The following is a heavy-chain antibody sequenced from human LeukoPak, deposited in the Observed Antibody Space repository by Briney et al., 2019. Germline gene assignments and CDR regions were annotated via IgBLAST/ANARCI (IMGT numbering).Heavy chain of an antibody. J-gene: IGHJ4*02. CDR1: GFTFSSHA. V-gene: IGHV3-23*01. D-gene: IGHD2-2*01. CDR3: AKGYCGSTNCYGDY. CDR2: ITGSGVNT. Sequence: PGGSLRLSCAASGFTFSSHAMSWVRQAPGKGLEWVSAITGSGVNTYYADSVKGRFTISRDNSKNTLYLQMNSPRAEDTAVYYCAKGYCGSTNCYGDYWGQGTLVTVSS.